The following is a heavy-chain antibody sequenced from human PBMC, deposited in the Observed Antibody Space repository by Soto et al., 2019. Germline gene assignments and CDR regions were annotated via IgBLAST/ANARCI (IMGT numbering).Heavy chain of an antibody. Sequence: SETLSLTCTVSGGSISSYYWSWIRQPPGEGLEWIGCIYYTGTTKYNPSLKSRVTISIDMSKNQVSLKLSSVSAADTAEYYCARALLPYCSTTSCYDYGMDVWGQGTTVTVSS. D-gene: IGHD2-2*01. CDR3: ARALLPYCSTTSCYDYGMDV. J-gene: IGHJ6*02. CDR1: GGSISSYY. V-gene: IGHV4-59*01. CDR2: IYYTGTT.